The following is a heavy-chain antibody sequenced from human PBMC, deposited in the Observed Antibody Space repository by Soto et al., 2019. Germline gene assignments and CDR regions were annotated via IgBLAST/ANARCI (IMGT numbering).Heavy chain of an antibody. CDR1: GYTFTNYA. J-gene: IGHJ4*02. CDR3: ARDCITIGCHVALPSFDY. CDR2: VNAGNGET. D-gene: IGHD3-10*01. Sequence: QVQLVQSGAEVKKPGASVRLSCEASGYTFTNYAIHWVRQAPGQRLEWMGWVNAGNGETRYSEKFQGRVTITTDTSAPTGYLKLSGPRSEDTAVYYGARDCITIGCHVALPSFDYWGQGTLVTVSS. V-gene: IGHV1-3*01.